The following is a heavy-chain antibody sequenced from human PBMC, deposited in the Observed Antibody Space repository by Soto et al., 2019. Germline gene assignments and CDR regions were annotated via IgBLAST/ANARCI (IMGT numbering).Heavy chain of an antibody. J-gene: IGHJ5*02. CDR2: IWYDGSNK. CDR3: ARNRARPDNWFDP. V-gene: IGHV3-33*08. Sequence: GGSLRLSCAASGFTFSSYGMHWVRQAPGKGLEWVAVIWYDGSNKYYADSVKGRFTISRDNSKNTLYLQMNSLRAEDTAVYYCARNRARPDNWFDPWGQGTLVTVSS. CDR1: GFTFSSYG.